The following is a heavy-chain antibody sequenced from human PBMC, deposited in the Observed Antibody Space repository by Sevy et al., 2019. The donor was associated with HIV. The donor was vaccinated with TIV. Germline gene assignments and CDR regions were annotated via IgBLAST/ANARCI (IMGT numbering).Heavy chain of an antibody. V-gene: IGHV4-59*01. CDR1: GGSISSYF. CDR2: IYFTGNT. D-gene: IGHD1-1*01. Sequence: SETLSLTCSVSGGSISSYFWTWVRQSPGKGLEWIGNIYFTGNTDYSPSLKSRVTLSLDTSKSQFSPTLKSVTAADTAIYFCARDSTTRPRVLDYWGQGTLVTVS. J-gene: IGHJ4*02. CDR3: ARDSTTRPRVLDY.